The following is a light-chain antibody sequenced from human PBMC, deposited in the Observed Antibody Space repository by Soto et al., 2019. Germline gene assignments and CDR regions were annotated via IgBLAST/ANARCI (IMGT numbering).Light chain of an antibody. Sequence: QSALTQPASVSGSPGQSITISCTGTSSDVGSYNVVSWYQQHSGKAPKLLIYEVSKRPSGVSDRFSGSKSGNTASLTISGLQAEDEADYHCCSYAGSSSAYVFGTGTKVTVL. J-gene: IGLJ1*01. CDR3: CSYAGSSSAYV. CDR2: EVS. V-gene: IGLV2-23*02. CDR1: SSDVGSYNV.